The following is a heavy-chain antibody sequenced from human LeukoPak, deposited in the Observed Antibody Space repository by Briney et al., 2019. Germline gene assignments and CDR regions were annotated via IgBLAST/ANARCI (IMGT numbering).Heavy chain of an antibody. D-gene: IGHD3-9*01. V-gene: IGHV3-30-3*01. Sequence: GGSLRLSCAASGFTFSSYAMHWVRQAPGKGLEWVAVISYDGSNKYYADSVKGRFTISRDNSKNTLYLQMNSLRAEDTAVYYCARDRSGCDILTGSNWFDPWGQGTLVTVSS. CDR2: ISYDGSNK. CDR1: GFTFSSYA. J-gene: IGHJ5*02. CDR3: ARDRSGCDILTGSNWFDP.